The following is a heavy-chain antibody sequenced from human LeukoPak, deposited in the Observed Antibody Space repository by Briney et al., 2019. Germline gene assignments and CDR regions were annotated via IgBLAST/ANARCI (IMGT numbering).Heavy chain of an antibody. CDR3: ARNWAYCGGDCLSPFDY. V-gene: IGHV1-2*02. CDR2: INPNSGGT. CDR1: GYTFTGYY. Sequence: GASVKVSCKASGYTFTGYYMHWVRQAPGQGLEWMGWINPNSGGTNYAQKFQGRVTMTRDTSISTAYMELSSLRSEDTAVYYCARNWAYCGGDCLSPFDYWGQGTLVTVSS. D-gene: IGHD2-21*02. J-gene: IGHJ4*02.